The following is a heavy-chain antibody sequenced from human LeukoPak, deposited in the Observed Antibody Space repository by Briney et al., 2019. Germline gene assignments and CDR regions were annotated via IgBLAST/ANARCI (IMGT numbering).Heavy chain of an antibody. CDR2: INPGGGGS. Sequence: ASVKVSCKASGYTFTSYYMHWVRHAPGQGLEWMGIINPGGGGSIYAQRFQSRVTMTRDTSTSTVYMELSSLRSEDTAMYYCARGSNYYYDSSADYPRYWGQGTLVTVSS. D-gene: IGHD3-22*01. CDR3: ARGSNYYYDSSADYPRY. CDR1: GYTFTSYY. J-gene: IGHJ4*02. V-gene: IGHV1-46*01.